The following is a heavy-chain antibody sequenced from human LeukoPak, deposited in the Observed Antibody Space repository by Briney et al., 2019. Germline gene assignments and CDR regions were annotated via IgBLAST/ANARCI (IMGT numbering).Heavy chain of an antibody. CDR1: GFTFSSYA. CDR2: ISGSGGST. Sequence: GGSLRFSCAASGFTFSSYAMSRVRQAPGKGLEWVSAISGSGGSTYYADSVKGRFTISRDNSKNTLYLQMNSLRAEDTAVYYCAKSLLSGWFDPWGQGTLVTVSS. D-gene: IGHD6-25*01. J-gene: IGHJ5*02. CDR3: AKSLLSGWFDP. V-gene: IGHV3-23*01.